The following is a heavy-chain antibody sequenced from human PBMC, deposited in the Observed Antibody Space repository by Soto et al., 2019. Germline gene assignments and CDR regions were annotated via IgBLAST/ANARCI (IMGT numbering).Heavy chain of an antibody. D-gene: IGHD4-17*01. CDR1: GGTFSSYA. V-gene: IGHV1-69*13. CDR3: ARVYGGNSGPTDY. CDR2: IIPIFGTA. J-gene: IGHJ4*02. Sequence: SVKVSCKASGGTFSSYAISWVRQAPGQGLEWMGGIIPIFGTANYAQKFQGRVTITADESTSTAYMELSSLRSEDAAVYYCARVYGGNSGPTDYWGQGTLVTVSS.